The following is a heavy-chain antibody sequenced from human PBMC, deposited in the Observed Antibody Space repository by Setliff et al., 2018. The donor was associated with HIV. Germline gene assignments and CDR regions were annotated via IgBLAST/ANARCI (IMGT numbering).Heavy chain of an antibody. Sequence: ASVKVSCKASGYTFTSYAMHWVRQAPGQRLEWMGWINAGNGNTKYSQKFQGRVTITRDTSTNTVYMELSSLRSEDTAVYYCAREPISYRDFVVVAAAFDIWGQGTMVTVSS. CDR3: AREPISYRDFVVVAAAFDI. CDR2: INAGNGNT. CDR1: GYTFTSYA. V-gene: IGHV1-3*01. J-gene: IGHJ3*02. D-gene: IGHD2-15*01.